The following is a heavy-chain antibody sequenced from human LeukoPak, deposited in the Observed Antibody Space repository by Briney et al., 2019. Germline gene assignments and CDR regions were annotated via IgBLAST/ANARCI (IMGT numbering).Heavy chain of an antibody. CDR2: ISSSSSYI. D-gene: IGHD3-22*01. CDR3: ARDSSSNYYDSSGYYLFRKPFDY. CDR1: GFTFSDYY. J-gene: IGHJ4*02. V-gene: IGHV3-11*06. Sequence: GGSLRLSCAASGFTFSDYYMSWIRQAPGKGLEWVSSISSSSSYIYYADSVKGRFTISRDNAKNSLYLQMNSLRAEDTAVYYCARDSSSNYYDSSGYYLFRKPFDYWGQGTLVTVSS.